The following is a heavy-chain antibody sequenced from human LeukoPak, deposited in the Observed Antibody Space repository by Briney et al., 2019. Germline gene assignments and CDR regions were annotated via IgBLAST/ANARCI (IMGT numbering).Heavy chain of an antibody. CDR1: GFTLSNYG. D-gene: IGHD5-18*01. CDR2: IRYDGTQK. V-gene: IGHV3-30*02. CDR3: AKSSSGYIYGYFDY. J-gene: IGHJ4*02. Sequence: GGSLRLSCAASGFTLSNYGMHWVRQAPGKGLEWVAFIRYDGTQKYNADSVKGRFTISRDSSKSTVNLQMNSLRTEDTSVYYCAKSSSGYIYGYFDYWGQGTLVTVSS.